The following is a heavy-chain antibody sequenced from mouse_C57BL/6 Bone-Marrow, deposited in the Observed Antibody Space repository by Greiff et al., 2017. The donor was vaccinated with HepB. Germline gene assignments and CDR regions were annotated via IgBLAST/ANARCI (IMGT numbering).Heavy chain of an antibody. CDR2: INYDGSST. Sequence: EVMLVESEGGLVQPGSSMKLSCTASGFTFSDYYMAWVRQVPEKGLEWVANINYDGSSTYYLDSLKSRFIISGDNAKNILYLQMSSLKSEDTATYYCARDRTTVPWFAYWGQGTLVTVSA. CDR1: GFTFSDYY. CDR3: ARDRTTVPWFAY. V-gene: IGHV5-16*01. D-gene: IGHD1-1*01. J-gene: IGHJ3*01.